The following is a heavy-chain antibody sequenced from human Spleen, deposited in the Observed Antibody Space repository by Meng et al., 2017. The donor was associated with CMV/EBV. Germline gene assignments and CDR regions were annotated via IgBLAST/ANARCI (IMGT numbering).Heavy chain of an antibody. Sequence: CAASGFTFRSYGMHWVRQSPGKGLEWVAVIWYDGTNKYYADSVKGRFTISRDNSKNTLYLQMASLRVEDTAVYYCAKDWAMRDYFEYWGQGSLVTVSS. D-gene: IGHD2-2*01. CDR1: GFTFRSYG. V-gene: IGHV3-33*06. J-gene: IGHJ4*02. CDR2: IWYDGTNK. CDR3: AKDWAMRDYFEY.